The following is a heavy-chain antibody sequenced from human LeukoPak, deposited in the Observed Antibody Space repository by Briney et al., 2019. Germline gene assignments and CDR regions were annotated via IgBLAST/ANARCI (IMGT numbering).Heavy chain of an antibody. CDR3: ARDLSDGGWYY. V-gene: IGHV4-34*01. CDR1: GGSFSGYY. J-gene: IGHJ4*02. Sequence: PSETLSLTCAVYGGSFSGYYWSWIRQPPGKGLEWIGEINHSGSTNYNPSLKSRVTISVDTSKNQFSLKLSSVTAADTAVYYCARDLSDGGWYYWGQGTLVTVSS. CDR2: INHSGST. D-gene: IGHD6-19*01.